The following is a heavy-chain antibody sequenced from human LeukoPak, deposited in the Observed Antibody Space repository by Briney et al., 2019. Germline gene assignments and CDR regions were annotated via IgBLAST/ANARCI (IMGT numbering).Heavy chain of an antibody. CDR1: GFTFSSYA. Sequence: GGSLRLSCAASGFTFSSYAMSWVRQAPGKGLEWVSAISGSRGSTYYADSVKGRFTISRDNSKNTLYRQMNSLRAEDTAVYYCAKSDCGSTSCYTFDFWGQGTLVTVSS. CDR3: AKSDCGSTSCYTFDF. CDR2: ISGSRGST. J-gene: IGHJ4*02. D-gene: IGHD2-2*02. V-gene: IGHV3-23*01.